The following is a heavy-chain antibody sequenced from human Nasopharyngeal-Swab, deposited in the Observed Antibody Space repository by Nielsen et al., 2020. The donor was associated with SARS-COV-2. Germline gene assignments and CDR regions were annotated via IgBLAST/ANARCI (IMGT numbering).Heavy chain of an antibody. D-gene: IGHD3-3*01. CDR3: ARDGNTYYDFWSGYYTYYYYGMDV. V-gene: IGHV3-7*01. J-gene: IGHJ6*02. CDR2: IKQDGSEK. Sequence: GESLKISCAASGFTFSSYWMSWVRQAPGKGLEWVANIKQDGSEKYYVDSVKGRFTISRDNAKNSLYLQMNSLRAEDTAVYYCARDGNTYYDFWSGYYTYYYYGMDVWGQGTTVTVSS. CDR1: GFTFSSYW.